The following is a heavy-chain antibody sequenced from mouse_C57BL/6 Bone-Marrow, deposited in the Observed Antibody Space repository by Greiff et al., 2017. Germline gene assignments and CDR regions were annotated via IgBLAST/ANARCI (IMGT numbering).Heavy chain of an antibody. CDR2: ISSGGDYI. CDR3: TRDGGNDYDPAWFAY. CDR1: GFTFSSYA. Sequence: EVKLVESGEGLVKPGGSLKLSCAASGFTFSSYAMSWVRQTPEKRLAWVAYISSGGDYIYYADTVKGRFTISRDNARNTLYLQMSSLKSEDTAMYYCTRDGGNDYDPAWFAYWGQGTLVTVSA. V-gene: IGHV5-9-1*02. D-gene: IGHD2-4*01. J-gene: IGHJ3*01.